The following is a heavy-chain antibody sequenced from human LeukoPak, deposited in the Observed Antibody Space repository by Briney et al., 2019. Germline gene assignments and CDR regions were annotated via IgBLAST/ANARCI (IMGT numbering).Heavy chain of an antibody. J-gene: IGHJ4*02. CDR1: GGSISSSTYY. CDR3: ARHRPYYDPRAFDY. Sequence: SETLSLTCTVSGGSISSSTYYWGWIRQPPGKGLEWIGNIYYSGSTYYNPSLKSRVSISVDTFKNQFSLMLSSVTAADTAVYYCARHRPYYDPRAFDYWGQGTLVTVSS. D-gene: IGHD3-3*01. CDR2: IYYSGST. V-gene: IGHV4-39*01.